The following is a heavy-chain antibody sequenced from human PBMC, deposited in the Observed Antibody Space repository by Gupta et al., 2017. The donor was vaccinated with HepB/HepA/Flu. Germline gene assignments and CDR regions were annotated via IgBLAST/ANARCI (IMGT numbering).Heavy chain of an antibody. D-gene: IGHD3-10*01. V-gene: IGHV3-30*04. CDR1: IFAFTNYA. CDR2: MSYDGRNV. J-gene: IGHJ4*02. Sequence: QVQLVASGAGVVQPGRSLRLSCVASIFAFTNYAMHWVRQAPGKGLEWVAVMSYDGRNVQYADAVKGRFTISRDNSKNTLYLQMNSLRAEDTALYYCAKESGASGSDFDFWGQGTLVTVSS. CDR3: AKESGASGSDFDF.